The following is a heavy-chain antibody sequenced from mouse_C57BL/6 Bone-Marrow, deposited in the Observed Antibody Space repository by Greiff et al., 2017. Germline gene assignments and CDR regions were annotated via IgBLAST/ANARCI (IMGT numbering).Heavy chain of an antibody. CDR3: ARDYGSSYLYFDV. Sequence: VQLQQSGAELVRPGASVKLSCTASGFNIKDDYMHWVKQRPEQGLEWIGWIDPENGDTEYASKFQGKATITADTSSNTAYLQLSSLTSEDSAVYFWARDYGSSYLYFDVWGTGTTVTVSA. D-gene: IGHD1-1*01. V-gene: IGHV14-4*01. J-gene: IGHJ1*03. CDR2: IDPENGDT. CDR1: GFNIKDDY.